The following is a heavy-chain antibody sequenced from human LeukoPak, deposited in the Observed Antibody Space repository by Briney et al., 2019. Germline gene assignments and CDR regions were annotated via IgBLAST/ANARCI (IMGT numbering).Heavy chain of an antibody. CDR2: IYYSGST. D-gene: IGHD6-13*01. CDR1: GGSISSYY. Sequence: PSETLSLTCTVSGGSISSYYWSWIRQPPGKGLEWIGYIYYSGSTNYNPSLKSRVTISVDTSKNQFSLKLSSVTAADTAVYYCARENPVLIAAAGTHYYYYYMDVWGKGTTVTVSS. CDR3: ARENPVLIAAAGTHYYYYYMDV. V-gene: IGHV4-59*01. J-gene: IGHJ6*03.